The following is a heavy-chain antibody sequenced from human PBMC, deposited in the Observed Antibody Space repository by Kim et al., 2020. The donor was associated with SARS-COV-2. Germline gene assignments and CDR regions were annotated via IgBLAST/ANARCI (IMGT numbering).Heavy chain of an antibody. J-gene: IGHJ4*02. CDR3: ARCEDTSMPNLDY. V-gene: IGHV4-39*01. D-gene: IGHD5-18*01. CDR1: GGSISSYNHY. Sequence: SETLSLTCTVSGGSISSYNHYWAWIRQPPGKGLEWIGSIYYGGSSYYNPSLKSRVTISVDTSKNQFSLRLSSMTAADTAIYFCARCEDTSMPNLDYWGQGTLVTVSS. CDR2: IYYGGSS.